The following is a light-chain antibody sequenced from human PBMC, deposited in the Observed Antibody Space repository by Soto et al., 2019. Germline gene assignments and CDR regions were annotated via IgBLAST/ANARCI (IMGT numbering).Light chain of an antibody. CDR3: QQYNNLPYT. Sequence: ETVMTQSPATLYVSPGERATLSGRASRSVSYNLAWYQQKPGQAHRLLIYVESTRATGNPARFSGSGSGTEFTLTISSLQSEEFAVYYCQQYNNLPYTFGQGTKLQIK. J-gene: IGKJ2*01. V-gene: IGKV3-15*01. CDR2: VES. CDR1: RSVSYN.